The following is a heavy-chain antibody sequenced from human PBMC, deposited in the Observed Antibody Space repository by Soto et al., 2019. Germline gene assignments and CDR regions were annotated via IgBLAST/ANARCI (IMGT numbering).Heavy chain of an antibody. J-gene: IGHJ6*02. CDR1: GYTFSVYH. CDR3: AKELQRGMDV. V-gene: IGHV1-2*02. D-gene: IGHD4-4*01. Sequence: GASVKVSCKASGYTFSVYHMHWVRQAPGQGLEWMGWVHPNSGGTNYAQSFEGRVTMTRATSINTAYMELSRLTSDDTAVYYCAKELQRGMDVWGQGTTVTVSS. CDR2: VHPNSGGT.